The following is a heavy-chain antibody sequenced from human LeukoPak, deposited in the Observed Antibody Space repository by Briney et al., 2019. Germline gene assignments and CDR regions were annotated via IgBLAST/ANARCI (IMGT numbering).Heavy chain of an antibody. D-gene: IGHD3-16*01. CDR3: ARGLRTGQKSWYYFDY. CDR1: GYSISSGYY. CDR2: IYYIGST. V-gene: IGHV4-30-4*08. J-gene: IGHJ4*02. Sequence: SETLSVTCAVPGYSISSGYYWSWFRQPPGKGLQRLGNIYYIGSTYYNPSLKSRVTISVDTSKNQFSLKLSSVTAADTAVYYCARGLRTGQKSWYYFDYWGQGTLVTVSS.